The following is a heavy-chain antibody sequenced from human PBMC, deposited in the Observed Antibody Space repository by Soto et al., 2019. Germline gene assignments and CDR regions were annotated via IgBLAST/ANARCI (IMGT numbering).Heavy chain of an antibody. J-gene: IGHJ4*02. CDR3: ARVRVPLVGAFDW. V-gene: IGHV1-3*01. Sequence: QVQLVQSGAEVKKPGASVKVSCKASEYTFTSYAMHWVRQAPGQRLEWMGWINAGNGNTKYSQKFQGRVTITRDTSASTAYMELSSLRSEDTAVYYCARVRVPLVGAFDWWGQGTLVTVSS. D-gene: IGHD1-26*01. CDR2: INAGNGNT. CDR1: EYTFTSYA.